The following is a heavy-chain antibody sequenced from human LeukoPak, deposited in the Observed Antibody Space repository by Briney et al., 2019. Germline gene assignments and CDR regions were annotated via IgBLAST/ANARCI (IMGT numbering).Heavy chain of an antibody. CDR3: ARETSQKGAHYMDV. CDR2: IYYSGST. CDR1: GGSISSYY. Sequence: SETLSLTCTVSGGSISSYYWSWIREPPGKGLEWIGYIYYSGSTNYNPSLKSRVTISVDTSKNQFSLKLSSVTAADTAVYYCARETSQKGAHYMDVWGKGTTVTISS. D-gene: IGHD3-16*01. J-gene: IGHJ6*03. V-gene: IGHV4-59*01.